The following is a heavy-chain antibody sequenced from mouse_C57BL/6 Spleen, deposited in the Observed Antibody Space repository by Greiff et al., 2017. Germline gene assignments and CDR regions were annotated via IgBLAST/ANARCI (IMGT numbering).Heavy chain of an antibody. Sequence: VKLVESGPGLVAPSQSLSITCTVSGFSLTSYGVSWVRRPPGKGLEWLGVIWGDGSTNYHSALISRLSISKDNSKSQVFLKLNSLQTDDTATYYWAKPETITTVVAENWYFDVWGTGTTVTVSS. D-gene: IGHD1-1*01. J-gene: IGHJ1*03. V-gene: IGHV2-3*01. CDR2: IWGDGST. CDR1: GFSLTSYG. CDR3: AKPETITTVVAENWYFDV.